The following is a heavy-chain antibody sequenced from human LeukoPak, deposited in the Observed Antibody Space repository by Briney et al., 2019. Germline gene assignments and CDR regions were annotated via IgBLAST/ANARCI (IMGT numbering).Heavy chain of an antibody. Sequence: GGSLRLSCAASGFTFSHYNINWVRQAPGKGLEWLSYISRSGSAISYADSVKGRFTISRDNSKNTLYLQMNSLRAEDTALYYCAKAAYGDYVNWFDPWGQGILVIVSS. CDR3: AKAAYGDYVNWFDP. CDR1: GFTFSHYN. V-gene: IGHV3-48*01. CDR2: ISRSGSAI. D-gene: IGHD4-17*01. J-gene: IGHJ5*02.